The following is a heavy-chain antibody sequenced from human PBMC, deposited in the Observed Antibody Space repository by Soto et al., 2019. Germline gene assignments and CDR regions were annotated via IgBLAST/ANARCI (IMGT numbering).Heavy chain of an antibody. J-gene: IGHJ4*02. D-gene: IGHD6-6*01. CDR2: IYPGDSDT. CDR3: VRRRGYSSSGSFDY. V-gene: IGHV5-51*01. CDR1: EDIFTNYW. Sequence: PRESLKISCKASEDIFTNYWIGWVRQMPGRGLEWMGIIYPGDSDTRYSPSFEGQVTFSVDKSINTAYLHLSTLKASDTAMFYCVRRRGYSSSGSFDYRAKGTLITVPQ.